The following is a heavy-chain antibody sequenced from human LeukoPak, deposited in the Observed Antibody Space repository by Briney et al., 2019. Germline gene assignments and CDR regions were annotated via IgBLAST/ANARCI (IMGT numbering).Heavy chain of an antibody. V-gene: IGHV3-49*03. Sequence: GGSLRLSCTASGFTFGDYAMSWFRQAPGKGLEWVGFIRSKAYGGATEYAASVKGRFTISRDDSKSIAYLQMNSLKTEDTAVYYCTRDWAVTTSDYWGQGTLVTVSS. J-gene: IGHJ4*02. D-gene: IGHD4-11*01. CDR2: IRSKAYGGAT. CDR3: TRDWAVTTSDY. CDR1: GFTFGDYA.